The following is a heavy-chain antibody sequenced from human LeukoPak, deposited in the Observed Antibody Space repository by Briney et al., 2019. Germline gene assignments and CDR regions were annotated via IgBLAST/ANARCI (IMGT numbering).Heavy chain of an antibody. V-gene: IGHV3-7*01. J-gene: IGHJ4*02. D-gene: IGHD6-13*01. CDR3: SGRDSSRSPRAY. CDR2: INPDGNEK. Sequence: GGSLILSCAASGLPFTDFWMNWVRLAPGRGLEWLANINPDGNEKYYVDSVKGRFAMSRDNAKNEVYLEMNSLRAEDTGVYYCSGRDSSRSPRAYWGQGTLVSVSS. CDR1: GLPFTDFW.